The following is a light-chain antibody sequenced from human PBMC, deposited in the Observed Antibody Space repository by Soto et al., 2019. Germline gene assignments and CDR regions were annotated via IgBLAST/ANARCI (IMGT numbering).Light chain of an antibody. CDR3: QQTSSNPRT. J-gene: IGKJ1*01. CDR2: GAS. V-gene: IGKV3-20*01. CDR1: PSVSGSN. Sequence: EIVLTQSPGTLSLSPGERATLSCRASPSVSGSNLAWYQQKPGQAPRLVIYGASSRATGIPDRFSGSGSGTDFTLTISSLQPEDFATYFCQQTSSNPRTFGQGTKVDIK.